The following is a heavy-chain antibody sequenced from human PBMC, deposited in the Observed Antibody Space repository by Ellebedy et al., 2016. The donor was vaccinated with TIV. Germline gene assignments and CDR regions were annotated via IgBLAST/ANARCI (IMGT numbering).Heavy chain of an antibody. CDR1: GYTFTSYG. CDR2: INPSGGST. V-gene: IGHV1-46*01. CDR3: ARVKSRLLVRYYYGMDV. J-gene: IGHJ6*02. Sequence: AASVKVSCKASGYTFTSYGISWVRQAPGQGLEWMGIINPSGGSTSYAQKFQGRVTMTRDTSTSTVYMELSSLRSEDTAVYYCARVKSRLLVRYYYGMDVWGQGTTVTVSS. D-gene: IGHD3-10*02.